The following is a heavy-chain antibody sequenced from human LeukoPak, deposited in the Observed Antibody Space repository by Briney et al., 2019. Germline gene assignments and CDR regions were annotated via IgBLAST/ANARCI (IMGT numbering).Heavy chain of an antibody. CDR2: INQDGSAQ. CDR3: ARSAR. CDR1: GFTSGISL. V-gene: IGHV3-7*01. Sequence: PGGSLRLSCAASGFTSGISLMSWVRQAPGKGLEWVASINQDGSAQYYVDSVKGRFTISRDNAKSSLSLQMNSLRVEDTAVYYCARSARWGQGILVTVSS. J-gene: IGHJ4*02.